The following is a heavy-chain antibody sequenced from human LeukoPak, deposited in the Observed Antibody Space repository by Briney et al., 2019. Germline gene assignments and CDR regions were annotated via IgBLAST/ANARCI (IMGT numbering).Heavy chain of an antibody. CDR3: ASGYYYDSSGSGL. CDR2: IIPILGIA. V-gene: IGHV1-69*04. J-gene: IGHJ3*01. D-gene: IGHD3-22*01. CDR1: GGTFSSYA. Sequence: SVKVSCKASGGTFSSYAISWVRQAPGQGLEWMGRIIPILGIANYAQKFQGRVTVTADKSTSTAYMELSSLRSEDTAVYYCASGYYYDSSGSGLWGQGTMVTVSS.